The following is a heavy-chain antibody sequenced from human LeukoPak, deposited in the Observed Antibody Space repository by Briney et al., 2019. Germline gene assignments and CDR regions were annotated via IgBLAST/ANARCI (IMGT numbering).Heavy chain of an antibody. D-gene: IGHD3-22*01. CDR1: GGSISSSSYY. CDR2: IYYSGNT. V-gene: IGHV4-39*01. Sequence: SSETLSLTCTVSGGSISSSSYYWGWIRQPPGKGLEWIGSIYYSGNTYFNPSLKSRVTISVDTSKNQFALKLSSVTAADTAFYCCARHSNGYFDYWGKGTLVTVSS. CDR3: ARHSNGYFDY. J-gene: IGHJ4*02.